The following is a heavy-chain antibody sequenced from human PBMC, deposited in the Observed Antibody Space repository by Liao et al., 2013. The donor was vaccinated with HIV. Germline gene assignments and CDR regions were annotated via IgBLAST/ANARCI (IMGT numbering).Heavy chain of an antibody. Sequence: QVQLQESGPGLVKPSQTLALTCTVSGASISSGFYYWSWIRQPAGKRLEWIGRIYTTGSTNYNPSLKSRVTISVDTSKNQFSLKLSSVTAADTAVYYCATLTDDIVVVPPAKYFQHWGQGTLVTVSS. J-gene: IGHJ1*01. CDR2: IYTTGST. CDR3: ATLTDDIVVVPPAKYFQH. V-gene: IGHV4-61*02. D-gene: IGHD2-2*01. CDR1: GASISSGFYY.